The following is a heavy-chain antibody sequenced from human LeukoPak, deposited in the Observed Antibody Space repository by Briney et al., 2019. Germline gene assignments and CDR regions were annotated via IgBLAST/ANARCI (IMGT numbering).Heavy chain of an antibody. Sequence: ASVKVSCKASGYTFTGYYMHWVRQAPGQGLEWMGWINPNSGGTNYAQKFQGRVTMTRDTSISTAYMELSRLRSDDTAVYYCARVIDVWGSYRHVGNWFDPWGQGTLVTVSS. CDR2: INPNSGGT. CDR3: ARVIDVWGSYRHVGNWFDP. J-gene: IGHJ5*02. D-gene: IGHD3-16*02. CDR1: GYTFTGYY. V-gene: IGHV1-2*02.